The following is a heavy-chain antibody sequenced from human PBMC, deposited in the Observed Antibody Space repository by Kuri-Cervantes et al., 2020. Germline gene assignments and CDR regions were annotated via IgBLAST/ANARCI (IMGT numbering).Heavy chain of an antibody. CDR3: AKEPPITMDTEYFQH. J-gene: IGHJ1*01. V-gene: IGHV3-30*18. D-gene: IGHD3-10*01. CDR1: GFTFSSYD. CDR2: ISYDGSNK. Sequence: GESLKISCAASGFTFSSYDMHWVRQAPGKGLEWVAVISYDGSNKYYADSVKGRFTISRDNSKNTLYLQMNSLRAEDTAVYYCAKEPPITMDTEYFQHWGQGTLVTVSS.